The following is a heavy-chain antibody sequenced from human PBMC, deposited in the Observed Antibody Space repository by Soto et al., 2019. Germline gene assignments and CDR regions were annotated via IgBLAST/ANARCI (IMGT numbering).Heavy chain of an antibody. CDR3: ARSPTFYSDLSGRAYYFDH. J-gene: IGHJ4*02. D-gene: IGHD3-22*01. V-gene: IGHV1-69*01. CDR1: GGTFSSYA. Sequence: QVQLVQSGAEVKKPGSSVKVSCKASGGTFSSYAISWVRQAPGQGPEWMGGIIPMFGRADYPQKFQGRVTITADESTSTVYVELANLISEDTALYYCARSPTFYSDLSGRAYYFDHWGQGTLVTVSS. CDR2: IIPMFGRA.